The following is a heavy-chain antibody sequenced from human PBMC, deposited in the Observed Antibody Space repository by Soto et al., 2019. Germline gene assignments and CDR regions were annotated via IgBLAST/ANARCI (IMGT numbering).Heavy chain of an antibody. Sequence: GGSLRLSCAASGFTFSSYSMNWVRQAPGKGLEWVSSISSSSSYIYYADSVKGRFTISRDNAKNSLYLQMNSLRAEDTAVYYCASSLYDSSGYFDYWGQGTLVTVSS. CDR1: GFTFSSYS. CDR3: ASSLYDSSGYFDY. D-gene: IGHD3-22*01. CDR2: ISSSSSYI. J-gene: IGHJ4*02. V-gene: IGHV3-21*01.